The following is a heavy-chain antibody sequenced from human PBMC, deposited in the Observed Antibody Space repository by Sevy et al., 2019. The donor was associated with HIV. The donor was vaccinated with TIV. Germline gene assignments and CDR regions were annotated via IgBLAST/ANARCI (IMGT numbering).Heavy chain of an antibody. D-gene: IGHD5-18*01. Sequence: GGSPRLSCAASGFTFTNTWMSWVRQAPGKGLEWVGRIKSKTDGGTGDYAAPVKGRFSISRDDSKSTLYLQMNSLKTEDTAVYYCTTGDPYNRYGYMRPYFFDYWGQGTLVTVSS. J-gene: IGHJ4*02. CDR1: GFTFTNTW. CDR2: IKSKTDGGTG. V-gene: IGHV3-15*01. CDR3: TTGDPYNRYGYMRPYFFDY.